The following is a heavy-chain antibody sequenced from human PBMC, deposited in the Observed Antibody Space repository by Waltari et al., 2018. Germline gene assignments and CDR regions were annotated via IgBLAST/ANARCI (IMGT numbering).Heavy chain of an antibody. J-gene: IGHJ6*03. Sequence: QVQLQESGPGLVKPSETLSLTCTVSGGSISSYYWSWIRQPAGKGLEWIGRIYTSGSTNYNASLKSRVTMSVDTSKNQFSLKLSSVTAADTAVYYCAREGRYYGSGSYRKYYYYMDVWGKGTTVTVSS. CDR2: IYTSGST. CDR3: AREGRYYGSGSYRKYYYYMDV. D-gene: IGHD3-10*01. CDR1: GGSISSYY. V-gene: IGHV4-4*07.